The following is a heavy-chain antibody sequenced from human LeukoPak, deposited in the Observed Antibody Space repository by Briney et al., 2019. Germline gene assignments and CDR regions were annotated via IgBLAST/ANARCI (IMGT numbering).Heavy chain of an antibody. D-gene: IGHD6-13*01. J-gene: IGHJ4*02. Sequence: SQTLSLTCTVSGGSISSGSYYWSWIRQPAGKGLEWIGRIYTSGSTNYNPSLKSRVTISVDTSKNQFSLNLSSVTAADTAVYYCARSESAGRVYWGQGTLVTVSS. V-gene: IGHV4-61*02. CDR2: IYTSGST. CDR3: ARSESAGRVY. CDR1: GGSISSGSYY.